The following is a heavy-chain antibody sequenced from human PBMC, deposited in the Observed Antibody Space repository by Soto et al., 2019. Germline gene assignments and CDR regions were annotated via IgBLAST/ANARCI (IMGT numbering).Heavy chain of an antibody. CDR1: GYTFTSYY. J-gene: IGHJ5*02. V-gene: IGHV1-46*01. CDR3: AWGGNLVFDPYTWCDP. CDR2: INPSGRTT. D-gene: IGHD3-16*01. Sequence: QVQLVQSGAEVKKPGASVKVSCQASGYTFTSYYIHWVRRAPGQGLKWMGIINPSGRTTRYAQKFQSIVTKTSNKSTSTVYMELNSLTSEDTAMYYCAWGGNLVFDPYTWCDPWGQGTLVTVSS.